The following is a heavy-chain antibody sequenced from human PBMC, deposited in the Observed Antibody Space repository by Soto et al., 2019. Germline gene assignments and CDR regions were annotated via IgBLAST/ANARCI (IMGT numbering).Heavy chain of an antibody. Sequence: TSETLSLTCSVSGGSISGYYWTWIRQPPGKGLEWIGSIYYIGTTNYNPSLESRVTISVDSSKNQFSLKLSSVTAADTAVYYCARTLSTGGDDYWGQGTLVTVSS. CDR3: ARTLSTGGDDY. CDR2: IYYIGTT. CDR1: GGSISGYY. D-gene: IGHD6-19*01. J-gene: IGHJ4*02. V-gene: IGHV4-59*01.